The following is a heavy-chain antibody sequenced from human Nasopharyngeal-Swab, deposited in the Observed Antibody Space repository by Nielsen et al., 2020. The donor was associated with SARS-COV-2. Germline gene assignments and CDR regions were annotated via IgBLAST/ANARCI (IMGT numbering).Heavy chain of an antibody. V-gene: IGHV3-43*02. Sequence: GGSLRLSCAASGFTFDDYVMHWVRQAPGKGLEWVSLISGDGGRTYHADSVKGRFTISRDNSRDSLYLQMNSLRTEDTAFYYCAKVPLGELTLWGSYDYWGQGTLVTVSS. D-gene: IGHD3-16*02. CDR3: AKVPLGELTLWGSYDY. CDR1: GFTFDDYV. J-gene: IGHJ4*02. CDR2: ISGDGGRT.